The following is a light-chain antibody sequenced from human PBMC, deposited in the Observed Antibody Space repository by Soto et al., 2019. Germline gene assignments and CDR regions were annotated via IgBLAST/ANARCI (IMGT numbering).Light chain of an antibody. CDR3: RSYGGSRV. CDR1: SSDVGAYNY. J-gene: IGLJ1*01. V-gene: IGLV2-8*01. Sequence: QSALTQPPSASGSPGQSVTISCTGTSSDVGAYNYVSWYQQHPGKAPKLMIYEVSKRPSGVPDRFSGSKSGNTASLTVSGLKAEDEADYYCRSYGGSRVFGTGTKVTVL. CDR2: EVS.